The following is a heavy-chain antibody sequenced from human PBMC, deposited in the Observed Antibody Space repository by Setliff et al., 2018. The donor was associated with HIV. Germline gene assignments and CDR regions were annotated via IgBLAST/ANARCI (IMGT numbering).Heavy chain of an antibody. V-gene: IGHV4-39*02. J-gene: IGHJ5*02. CDR1: GGAISSRSYY. CDR2: IYYIGST. Sequence: SETLSLTCTVSGGAISSRSYYWGWIRQPPGKGLEWIGSIYYIGSTSYNPSLESRLTISVDTSSNHFSLRLTSVTAADTAVYYCARATSPRPMVRGGWFDPWGQGTLVTVSS. D-gene: IGHD3-10*01. CDR3: ARATSPRPMVRGGWFDP.